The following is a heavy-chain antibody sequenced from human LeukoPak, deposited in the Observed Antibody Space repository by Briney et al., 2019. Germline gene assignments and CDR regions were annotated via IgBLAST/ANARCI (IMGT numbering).Heavy chain of an antibody. Sequence: ASVNVSCKASGYTFTGYYIHWVRQAPGQGLEWMGWISPNSGDTNYAQNFQGRVTMTRDTSISTDYMELSRMRSDDTAVYYCARRADNWGFNWGQGTLVTVSS. J-gene: IGHJ4*02. CDR3: ARRADNWGFN. V-gene: IGHV1-2*02. D-gene: IGHD7-27*01. CDR2: ISPNSGDT. CDR1: GYTFTGYY.